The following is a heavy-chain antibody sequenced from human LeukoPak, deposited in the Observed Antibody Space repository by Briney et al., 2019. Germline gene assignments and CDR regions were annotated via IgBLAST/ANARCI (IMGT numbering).Heavy chain of an antibody. V-gene: IGHV1-18*01. J-gene: IGHJ4*02. CDR3: AREATCSSTSCSVDY. Sequence: ASVKVSCKASGGTFSSYGISWVRQAPGQGLEWMGWISAYNGNTNYAQKLQGRVTMTTDTSTSTAYMELRSLRSDDTAVYCCAREATCSSTSCSVDYWGQGTLVTVSS. D-gene: IGHD2-2*01. CDR1: GGTFSSYG. CDR2: ISAYNGNT.